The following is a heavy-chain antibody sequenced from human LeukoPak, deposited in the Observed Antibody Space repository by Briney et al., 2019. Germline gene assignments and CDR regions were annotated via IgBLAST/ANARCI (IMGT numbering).Heavy chain of an antibody. CDR3: AKSSSSSGE. V-gene: IGHV3-23*01. D-gene: IGHD2-2*01. CDR2: ISETGDKA. J-gene: IGHJ4*02. Sequence: PGGSLRLSCAASGFTFGVYGMSWVRQAPGRGLEWVSAISETGDKAYYTDTVKGRFTISRDNSRNTLYLQLSSLRVEDTALYYCAKSSSSSGEWGQGTQVTVSS. CDR1: GFTFGVYG.